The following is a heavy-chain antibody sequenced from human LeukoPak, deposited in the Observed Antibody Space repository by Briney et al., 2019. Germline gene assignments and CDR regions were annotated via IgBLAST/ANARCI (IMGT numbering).Heavy chain of an antibody. J-gene: IGHJ6*02. CDR3: ARLNLYCSSTSCSKPRPYYFYYGMDV. CDR2: INHSGST. D-gene: IGHD2-2*01. V-gene: IGHV4-34*01. CDR1: GGSFSCYY. Sequence: SETLSLTCAVYGGSFSCYYWSWIRQPPGKGLEWIGEINHSGSTNYNPSLKSRFTISVDTSKNQFSLKLSSVTAADTAVYYCARLNLYCSSTSCSKPRPYYFYYGMDVWGQGTTVTVSS.